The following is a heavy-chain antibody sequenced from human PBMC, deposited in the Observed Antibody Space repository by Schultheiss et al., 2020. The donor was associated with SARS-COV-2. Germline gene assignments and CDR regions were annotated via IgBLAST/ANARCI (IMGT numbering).Heavy chain of an antibody. V-gene: IGHV2-70*01. CDR3: ARVYYGSGNYYFDY. CDR2: IDWDDDK. CDR1: GFSLSASGMC. J-gene: IGHJ4*02. D-gene: IGHD3-10*01. Sequence: SGPTLVKPTQTLTLTCTFSGFSLSASGMCVGWIRQPPGKALEWLALIDWDDDKYYSTSLKTRLTITKDTSKNQVVLIMTNMDPVDTATYYCARVYYGSGNYYFDYWGQGTRVTVSS.